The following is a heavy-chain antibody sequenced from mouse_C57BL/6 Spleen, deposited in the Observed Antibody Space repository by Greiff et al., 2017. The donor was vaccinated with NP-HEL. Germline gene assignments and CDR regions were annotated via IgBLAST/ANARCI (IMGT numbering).Heavy chain of an antibody. D-gene: IGHD2-4*01. J-gene: IGHJ3*01. CDR3: ASYDYDGRGFAY. CDR1: GYAFSSSW. V-gene: IGHV1-82*01. CDR2: IYPGDGDT. Sequence: QVQLKESGPELVKPGASVKISCKASGYAFSSSWMNWVKQRPGKGLEWIGRIYPGDGDTNYNGKFKGKATLTADKSSSPAYMQLSSLTSEDSAVYFCASYDYDGRGFAYWGQGTLVTVSA.